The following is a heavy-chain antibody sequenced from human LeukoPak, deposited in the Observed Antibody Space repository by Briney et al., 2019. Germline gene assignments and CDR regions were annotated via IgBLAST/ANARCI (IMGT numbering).Heavy chain of an antibody. Sequence: GGSLRLSCAASGFTFKNYVMSWVRQAPGKGLEWVSSILGGGGDTYHADSVKGRFTISRDNSKNTLYLQMNSLRAEDTAVYHCAKGGIGAAGAIDYWGQETLVTVSS. CDR2: ILGGGGDT. CDR3: AKGGIGAAGAIDY. D-gene: IGHD6-13*01. V-gene: IGHV3-23*01. CDR1: GFTFKNYV. J-gene: IGHJ4*02.